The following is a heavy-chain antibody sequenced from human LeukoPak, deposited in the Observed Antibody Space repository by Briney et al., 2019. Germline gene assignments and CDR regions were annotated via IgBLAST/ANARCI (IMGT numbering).Heavy chain of an antibody. CDR1: GASLSGYY. Sequence: PSETLSLTCTVSGASLSGYYWTWIRQPPGKGLEWIGYNSYSRSTNYNPSLKSRVTISVDTSKNQFSLKLSSVTAADTAVYYCASRISSFDYWGQGTLVTVSS. D-gene: IGHD6-6*01. CDR3: ASRISSFDY. V-gene: IGHV4-59*08. J-gene: IGHJ4*02. CDR2: NSYSRST.